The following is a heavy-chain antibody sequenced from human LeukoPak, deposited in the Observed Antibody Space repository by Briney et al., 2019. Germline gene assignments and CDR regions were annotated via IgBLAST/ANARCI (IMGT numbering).Heavy chain of an antibody. J-gene: IGHJ4*02. Sequence: GGSLRLSCAASGFTFSSYGMSWVRQAPGKGLEWVSAISGSGGSTYYADSVKGRFTISRDNSKNTLYLQMNSLRAEDTAVYYCAKGDYYGSGSYYNVFYDYWGQGALVTVSS. D-gene: IGHD3-10*01. CDR1: GFTFSSYG. CDR3: AKGDYYGSGSYYNVFYDY. CDR2: ISGSGGST. V-gene: IGHV3-23*01.